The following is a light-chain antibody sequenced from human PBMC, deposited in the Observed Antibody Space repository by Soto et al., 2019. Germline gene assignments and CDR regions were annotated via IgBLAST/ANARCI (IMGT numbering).Light chain of an antibody. CDR2: GAS. CDR3: QQYGSSPPYT. V-gene: IGKV3-20*01. CDR1: QSVSSSY. J-gene: IGKJ2*01. Sequence: EIGLTQSPGTLSLSPGERATLSCRASQSVSSSYLAWYQQKPGQAPRPLIYGASSRATGIPDRFSGSRSGTDFTLTITRLEPEDFAVYYCQQYGSSPPYTFGQGTKLEIK.